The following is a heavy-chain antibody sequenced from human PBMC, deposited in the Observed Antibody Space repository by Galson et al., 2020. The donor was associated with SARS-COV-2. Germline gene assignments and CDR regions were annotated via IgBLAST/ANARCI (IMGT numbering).Heavy chain of an antibody. CDR2: IWYDGSNK. V-gene: IGHV3-33*01. CDR3: AREGLEITFGGVIVSYYFDY. J-gene: IGHJ4*02. Sequence: YGIHWVHQAPGKGLKWVAVIWYDGSNKYYADSVKGRFTISRDNSKNTLYLQMNSLRAEDTAVYYCAREGLEITFGGVIVSYYFDYWGQGTLVTVSS. D-gene: IGHD3-16*02. CDR1: YG.